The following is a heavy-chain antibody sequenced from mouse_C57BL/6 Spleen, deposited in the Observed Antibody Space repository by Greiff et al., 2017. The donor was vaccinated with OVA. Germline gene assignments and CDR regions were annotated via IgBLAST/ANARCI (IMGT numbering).Heavy chain of an antibody. J-gene: IGHJ1*03. D-gene: IGHD2-2*01. CDR2: INYDGSST. CDR1: GFTFSDYY. V-gene: IGHV5-16*01. Sequence: EVKLVESEGGLVQPGSSMKLSCTASGFTFSDYYMAWVRQVPEKGLEWVANINYDGSSTYYLDSLKSRFIISRDNAKNILYLQMSSLKSEDTATNYCAREEVTFRYCDVWGTGTTVTVSS. CDR3: AREEVTFRYCDV.